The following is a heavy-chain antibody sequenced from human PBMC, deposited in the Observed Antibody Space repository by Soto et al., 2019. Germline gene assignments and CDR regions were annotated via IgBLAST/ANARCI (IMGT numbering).Heavy chain of an antibody. CDR1: GFTFSSYA. CDR2: MSYDGSNK. D-gene: IGHD3-16*01. CDR3: ASDGGAY. J-gene: IGHJ4*02. Sequence: QVQLVESGGGVVQPGRSLRLSCAASGFTFSSYAMHWVRRAPGKGLEWMAVMSYDGSNKYYADSVKGRFTISRDNSKNTLYLQMNRLRPEDTALYYCASDGGAYWGQGTLVIVSS. V-gene: IGHV3-30-3*01.